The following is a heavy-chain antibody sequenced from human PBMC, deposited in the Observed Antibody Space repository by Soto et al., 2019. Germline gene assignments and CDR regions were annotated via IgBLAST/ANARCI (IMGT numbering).Heavy chain of an antibody. J-gene: IGHJ4*02. CDR3: AKSHFSGWSDYYFDY. V-gene: IGHV3-23*01. Sequence: GGSLRLSCAASEFTFSSYGMTWVRRAPGKGLEWVSSISFSGDTTYYADSVRGRFTISRDNSKNTLFLQMNSLRAEDTAEYYCAKSHFSGWSDYYFDYWGQGTLVTVSS. CDR1: EFTFSSYG. CDR2: ISFSGDTT. D-gene: IGHD6-19*01.